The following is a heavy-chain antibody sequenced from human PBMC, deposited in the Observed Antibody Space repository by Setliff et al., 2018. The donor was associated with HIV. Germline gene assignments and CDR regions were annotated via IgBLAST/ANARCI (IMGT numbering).Heavy chain of an antibody. CDR3: ARDPRYSSVWFRNGGVDY. J-gene: IGHJ4*01. Sequence: EASVKVSCKTSGHMFSSYGISWVRQAPGQGLEWMGWVSNKGDTNYVQKLQDRLTITTDTSTSTAYLELRDLRSEDTAVYYCARDPRYSSVWFRNGGVDYWGQVTLVTVSS. V-gene: IGHV1-18*01. D-gene: IGHD6-19*01. CDR1: GHMFSSYG. CDR2: VSNKGDT.